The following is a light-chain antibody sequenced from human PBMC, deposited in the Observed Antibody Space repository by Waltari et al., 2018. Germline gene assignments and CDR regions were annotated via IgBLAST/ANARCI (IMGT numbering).Light chain of an antibody. J-gene: IGLJ3*02. Sequence: SYVMTQPPSVSVAPGKTARITCGVNNIGGKTVHWYQQKPGQAPVLVIFDDTDRPSGIPERFSGSNAGNTATLTINRVAAGDEADYYCHVWDSSSDHWVFGGGTKLTVL. CDR2: DDT. V-gene: IGLV3-21*03. CDR1: NIGGKT. CDR3: HVWDSSSDHWV.